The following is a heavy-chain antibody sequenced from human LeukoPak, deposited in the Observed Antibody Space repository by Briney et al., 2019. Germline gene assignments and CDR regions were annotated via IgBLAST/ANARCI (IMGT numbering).Heavy chain of an antibody. J-gene: IGHJ4*02. V-gene: IGHV7-4-1*02. CDR3: ARMSGGTFDY. CDR2: INTNTGNP. Sequence: ASVKVSCKASGYIFTSYDINWVRQATGQGLEWMGWINTNTGNPTYAQGFTGRFVFSLDTSVSTAYLQISSLKAEDTAVYYCARMSGGTFDYWGQGTLVTVSS. D-gene: IGHD2-15*01. CDR1: GYIFTSYD.